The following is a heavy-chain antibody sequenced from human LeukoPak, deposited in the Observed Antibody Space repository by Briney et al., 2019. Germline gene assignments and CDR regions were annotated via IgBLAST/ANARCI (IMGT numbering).Heavy chain of an antibody. V-gene: IGHV3-48*03. J-gene: IGHJ3*02. CDR3: AGDCGGGGCYGPYDAFDI. D-gene: IGHD2-15*01. CDR2: ISSSGSTI. CDR1: GFTFSSYE. Sequence: GSLRLSCAASGFTFSSYEMNWVRQAPGKGLEWVSYISSSGSTIYYADSVKGRFTISRDNAKNSLYLQMNSLRAEDTAVYYCAGDCGGGGCYGPYDAFDIWGQGTMVTVSS.